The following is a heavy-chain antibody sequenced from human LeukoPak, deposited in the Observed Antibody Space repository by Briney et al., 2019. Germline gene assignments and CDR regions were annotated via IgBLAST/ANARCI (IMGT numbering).Heavy chain of an antibody. CDR3: ARDDYGSGSPPNY. D-gene: IGHD3-10*01. J-gene: IGHJ4*02. CDR1: GFTFSSYS. V-gene: IGHV3-21*01. CDR2: ISSSSSYI. Sequence: GSLRLSCAASGFTFSSYSMNWVRQAPGKGLEWVSSISSSSSYIYYADSVKGRFTISRDNAKNSLYLQMNSLRAEDTAVYYCARDDYGSGSPPNYWGQGTLVTVSS.